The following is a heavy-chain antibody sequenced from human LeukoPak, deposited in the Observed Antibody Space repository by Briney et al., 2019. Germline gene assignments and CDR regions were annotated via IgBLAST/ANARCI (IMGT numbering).Heavy chain of an antibody. Sequence: GGSLRLSCAASGFTFSNYAMSWVRQAPGKGLEWVSAISGSGGNIWYADSVKGRFTISRDSSKNTLYLQMNSLRAEDTAVYYCAKILAAASTSGLDYWGQGTLVTVSS. D-gene: IGHD6-13*01. CDR1: GFTFSNYA. CDR2: ISGSGGNI. CDR3: AKILAAASTSGLDY. J-gene: IGHJ4*02. V-gene: IGHV3-23*01.